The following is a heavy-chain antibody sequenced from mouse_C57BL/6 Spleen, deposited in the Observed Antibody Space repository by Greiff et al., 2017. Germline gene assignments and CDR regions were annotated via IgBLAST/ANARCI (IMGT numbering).Heavy chain of an antibody. CDR2: IHPSDSDT. Sequence: QVQLQQPGAELVKPGASVKVSCKASGYTFTSYWMHWVKQRPGQGLEWIGRIHPSDSDTNYNQKFKGKATLTVDKSSSTAYMQLSSLTSEDSAVYYCARSGVSYSNVYYYAMDYWGQGTSVTVSS. V-gene: IGHV1-74*01. CDR3: ARSGVSYSNVYYYAMDY. CDR1: GYTFTSYW. J-gene: IGHJ4*01. D-gene: IGHD2-5*01.